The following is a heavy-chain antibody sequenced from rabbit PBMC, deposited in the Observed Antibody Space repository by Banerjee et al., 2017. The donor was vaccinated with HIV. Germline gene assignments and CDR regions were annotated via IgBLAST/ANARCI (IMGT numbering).Heavy chain of an antibody. J-gene: IGHJ4*01. Sequence: QEQLEESGGDLVKPEGSLTLTCTASGFSFSSTYWPCWVRQAPGKGLEWIGCIDCGSGSTYYANWAKGRFTISKTSSTTVTLQLDSLTAADTANYFCARDSGYGNYNLWGPGTLVTVS. CDR1: GFSFSSTYW. V-gene: IGHV1S45*01. CDR2: IDCGSGST. D-gene: IGHD1-1*01. CDR3: ARDSGYGNYNL.